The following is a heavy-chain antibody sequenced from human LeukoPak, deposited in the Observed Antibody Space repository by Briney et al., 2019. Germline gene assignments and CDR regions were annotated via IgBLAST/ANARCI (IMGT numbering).Heavy chain of an antibody. CDR3: ARVGSSTSSPYGMDV. V-gene: IGHV3-33*01. CDR1: GFTFSSYG. CDR2: IWYDGSIK. Sequence: GGSLRLSCAASGFTFSSYGMHWVRQAPGKGQEWVAVIWYDGSIKYYADSVKGRFTISRDNSKNTLYLQMNSLRAEDTAVYYCARVGSSTSSPYGMDVWGQGTAVTVSS. J-gene: IGHJ6*02. D-gene: IGHD2-2*01.